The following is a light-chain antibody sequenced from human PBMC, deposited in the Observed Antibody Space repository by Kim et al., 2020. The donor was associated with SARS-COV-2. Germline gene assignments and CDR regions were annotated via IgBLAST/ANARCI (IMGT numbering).Light chain of an antibody. Sequence: PGEGATISCRASQRVDRKVAWYQQKGGQAPRLVIHTASTRATGFPARFSGSGSGTEFNLTISSLQSEDVAVYYCQQYNNWPPITFGQGTRLEIK. CDR2: TAS. V-gene: IGKV3-15*01. CDR1: QRVDRK. J-gene: IGKJ5*01. CDR3: QQYNNWPPIT.